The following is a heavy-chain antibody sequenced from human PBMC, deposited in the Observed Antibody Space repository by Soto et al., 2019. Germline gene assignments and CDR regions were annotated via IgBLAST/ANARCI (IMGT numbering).Heavy chain of an antibody. Sequence: QVQLQQSGPGLVKPSQTLSLTCAISGDSVSSNSAAWNWIRQSPSRGLEWLGRTYYRSKWYNDYAVSVKSRITIRPDTSKNQFSLQLNSVTPEDTAVYYCARGAYCSGGSCYWWFDPWGQGTLVTVSS. D-gene: IGHD2-15*01. CDR3: ARGAYCSGGSCYWWFDP. J-gene: IGHJ5*02. CDR2: TYYRSKWYN. CDR1: GDSVSSNSAA. V-gene: IGHV6-1*01.